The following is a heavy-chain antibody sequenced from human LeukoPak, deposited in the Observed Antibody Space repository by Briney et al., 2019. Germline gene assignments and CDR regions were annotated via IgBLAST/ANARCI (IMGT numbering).Heavy chain of an antibody. CDR3: ARAGHDYDFWSGYYRPYYFDY. V-gene: IGHV4-59*01. J-gene: IGHJ4*02. D-gene: IGHD3-3*01. Sequence: SETLSLTCTVSGGSISSYYWSWIRQPPGKGLEWIGYIYYSGSTNYNPSLESRVTISVDTSKNQFSLKLSSVTAADTAVYYCARAGHDYDFWSGYYRPYYFDYWGQGTLVTVSS. CDR2: IYYSGST. CDR1: GGSISSYY.